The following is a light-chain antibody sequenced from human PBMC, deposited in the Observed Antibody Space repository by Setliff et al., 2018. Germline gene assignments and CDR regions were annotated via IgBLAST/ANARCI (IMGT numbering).Light chain of an antibody. V-gene: IGLV2-14*01. Sequence: QSALAQPASVSGSPGQSITISCTGTDSDVGGFNYVSWYQLHPGKAPKVIIYDVTAQPSGVSDRFSASKSGDTASLTISGLQPEDEADYYCNSYTTSGTVIFGGGTKVTVL. CDR3: NSYTTSGTVI. CDR2: DVT. J-gene: IGLJ2*01. CDR1: DSDVGGFNY.